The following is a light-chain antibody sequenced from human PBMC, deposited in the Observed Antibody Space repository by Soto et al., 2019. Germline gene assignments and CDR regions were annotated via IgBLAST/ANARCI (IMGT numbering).Light chain of an antibody. V-gene: IGKV1-5*01. CDR1: QTISTW. J-gene: IGKJ1*01. CDR3: QQYTNTNNPWM. CDR2: DAS. Sequence: IQVTQSPPTLSASVVDRVTITSLGSQTISTWMAWYQQKPGKAPKLLVYDASTLQSGVASRFSGSGSGTEFTLIISGLQPDDSATYYCQQYTNTNNPWMFGQGTKVDIK.